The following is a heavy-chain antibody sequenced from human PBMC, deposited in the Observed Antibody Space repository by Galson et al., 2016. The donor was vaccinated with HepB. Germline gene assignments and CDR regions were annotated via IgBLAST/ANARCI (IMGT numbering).Heavy chain of an antibody. V-gene: IGHV3-23*01. CDR2: ISGSGGST. J-gene: IGHJ4*02. CDR3: ARDGTQQNDY. CDR1: GFTFSSYA. Sequence: SLRLSCAASGFTFSSYAMNWVRQAPGKGLEWVSGISGSGGSTYYADSVKGRFTISRDNSKNTLYLQMHSLRVEDTAVYYCARDGTQQNDYWGQGTLVTVSS. D-gene: IGHD6-13*01.